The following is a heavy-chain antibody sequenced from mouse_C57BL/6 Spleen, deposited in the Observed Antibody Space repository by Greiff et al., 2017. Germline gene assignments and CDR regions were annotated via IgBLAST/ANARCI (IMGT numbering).Heavy chain of an antibody. J-gene: IGHJ2*01. CDR3: ADGYYGSSPGY. V-gene: IGHV1-64*01. D-gene: IGHD1-1*01. CDR2: IHPNSGST. Sequence: QVQLKQPGAELVKPGASVKLSCKASGYTFTSYWMHWVKQRPGQGLEWIGMIHPNSGSTNYNEKFKSKATLTVDKSSSTAYMQLSRLTSEDSAVYYCADGYYGSSPGYWGQGTTLTVSS. CDR1: GYTFTSYW.